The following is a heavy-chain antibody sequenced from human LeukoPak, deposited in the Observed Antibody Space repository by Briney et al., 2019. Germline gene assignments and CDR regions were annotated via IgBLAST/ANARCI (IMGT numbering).Heavy chain of an antibody. V-gene: IGHV3-49*04. D-gene: IGHD3-16*01. J-gene: IGHJ4*02. CDR3: ARRAGAYTHPYDY. CDR1: DA. Sequence: PGGSLRLSCIASDAMSWVRQAPGKGLEWVGFIRSNSYGGTADYAASVKGRFSISRDDSKSIAYLQMNSLRAEDTAVYYCARRAGAYTHPYDYWGQGTLVTVSS. CDR2: IRSNSYGGTA.